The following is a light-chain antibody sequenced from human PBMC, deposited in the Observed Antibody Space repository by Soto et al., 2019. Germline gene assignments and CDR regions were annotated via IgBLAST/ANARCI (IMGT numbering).Light chain of an antibody. Sequence: QSVVTQPPSASGTPGQRVTISCSGSSPNVGRHAVNWYQQVPGTAPKLLIYDNNQRPLGVPDRFIGSKSGTSASLAISGLQSEDEADYYCEAWDGSIQAHVFGTGTKLTVL. J-gene: IGLJ1*01. CDR1: SPNVGRHA. V-gene: IGLV1-44*01. CDR3: EAWDGSIQAHV. CDR2: DNN.